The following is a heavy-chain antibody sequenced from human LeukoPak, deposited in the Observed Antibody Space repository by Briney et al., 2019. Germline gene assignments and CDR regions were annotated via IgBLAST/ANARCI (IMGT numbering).Heavy chain of an antibody. CDR1: GGSISSGGYS. V-gene: IGHV4-30-2*01. CDR3: AIRGGYDFWSGYYTR. D-gene: IGHD3-3*01. J-gene: IGHJ4*02. Sequence: SQTLSLTCAVSGGSISSGGYSWSWIRQPPGKGLEWIGYIYHSGSTYYNPSLKSRVTISIDTSKSQLSLKVNSVTAADTAVYYCAIRGGYDFWSGYYTRWGQGTLVTVSS. CDR2: IYHSGST.